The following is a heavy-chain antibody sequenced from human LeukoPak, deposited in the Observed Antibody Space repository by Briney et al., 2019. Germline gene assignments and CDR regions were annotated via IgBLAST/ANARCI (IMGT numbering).Heavy chain of an antibody. CDR2: IYSVSST. V-gene: IGHV3-53*01. Sequence: GGSLRLSCAASGLTVSSNYMSWVRQAPGMGLEWVSVIYSVSSTFYADSVKGRFTISRDNSKNTLCLQMNSLRAEDTAVYYCAKGKEGYNAYFDYWGQGTLVTVSS. D-gene: IGHD5-24*01. CDR1: GLTVSSNY. CDR3: AKGKEGYNAYFDY. J-gene: IGHJ4*02.